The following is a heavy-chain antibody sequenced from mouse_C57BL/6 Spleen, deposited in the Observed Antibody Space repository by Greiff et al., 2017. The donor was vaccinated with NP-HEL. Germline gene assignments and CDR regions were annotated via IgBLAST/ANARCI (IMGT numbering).Heavy chain of an antibody. V-gene: IGHV1-82*01. Sequence: VQLQQSGPELVKPGASVKISCKASGYAFSSSWMNWVKQRPGKGLEWIGRIYPGDGDTNYNGKFKGKATLTADKSSSTAYMQLSSLTSEDSAVYFCASYDEGLDYWGQGTTLTVSS. CDR3: ASYDEGLDY. J-gene: IGHJ2*01. D-gene: IGHD2-12*01. CDR2: IYPGDGDT. CDR1: GYAFSSSW.